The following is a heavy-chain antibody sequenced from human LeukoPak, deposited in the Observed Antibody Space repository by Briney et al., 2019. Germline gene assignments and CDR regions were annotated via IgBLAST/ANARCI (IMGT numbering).Heavy chain of an antibody. CDR2: INPSGGST. V-gene: IGHV1-46*01. CDR3: ARGGDGYTFDY. Sequence: ASVKVSCKASGYTFTSYYMHWVRQAPGQGLEWMGIINPSGGSTSYAQKFQGRVTMSIDTSKNQFSLKLSSVTAADTAVYFCARGGDGYTFDYWGQGTLVTVSS. D-gene: IGHD5-24*01. J-gene: IGHJ4*02. CDR1: GYTFTSYY.